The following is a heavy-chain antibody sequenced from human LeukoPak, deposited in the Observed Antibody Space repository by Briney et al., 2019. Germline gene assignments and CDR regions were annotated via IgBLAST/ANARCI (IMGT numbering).Heavy chain of an antibody. D-gene: IGHD1-1*01. J-gene: IGHJ3*02. CDR2: IYHSGST. CDR1: GYSISSGYY. CDR3: ASDAQLERYTEGVFDI. Sequence: SETLSLTCTVSGYSISSGYYWGWIRQPPGKGLEWIGSIYHSGSTYYNPSLKSRVTISVDTSKNQFSLKLSSVTAADTAVYYCASDAQLERYTEGVFDIWGQGTMVTVSS. V-gene: IGHV4-38-2*02.